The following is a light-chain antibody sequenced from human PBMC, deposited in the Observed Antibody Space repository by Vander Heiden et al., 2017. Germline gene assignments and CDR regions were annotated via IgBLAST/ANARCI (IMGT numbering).Light chain of an antibody. V-gene: IGLV1-44*01. CDR1: TSNIGTNT. CDR2: RND. Sequence: QSALTHPPSPSGTPGQTVTIPCSGSTSNIGTNTVNWYKQFPGTAPDLLTYRNDQWPSGVPGRISGSKSGTSASLAISDLQSEDEADYYCASWDDRLNAYVFGAGTKVTVL. J-gene: IGLJ1*01. CDR3: ASWDDRLNAYV.